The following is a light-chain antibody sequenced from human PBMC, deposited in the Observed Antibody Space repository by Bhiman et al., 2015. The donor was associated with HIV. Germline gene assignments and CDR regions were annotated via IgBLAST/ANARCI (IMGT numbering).Light chain of an antibody. CDR3: QSYDSSLSGRV. Sequence: QSALTQPASVSGSPGQSITISCTGTSRDVGGYDYVSWYQQHPGKAPQLMIYDVSQRPSGVPDRFSGSKSGTSASLAITGLQAEDEANYYCQSYDSSLSGRVFGGGTKLTVL. V-gene: IGLV2-14*03. J-gene: IGLJ3*02. CDR2: DVS. CDR1: SRDVGGYDY.